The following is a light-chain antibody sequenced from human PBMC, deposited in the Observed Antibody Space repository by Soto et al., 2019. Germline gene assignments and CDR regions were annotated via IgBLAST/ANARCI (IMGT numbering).Light chain of an antibody. V-gene: IGLV1-51*01. CDR3: ATWDSSLSAWL. CDR1: SSNIGNNY. J-gene: IGLJ3*02. Sequence: QSVLTQPPSVSAAPGQKVTISCSGDSSNIGNNYVSWYQQVAGTTPKLLIFDNNKRPSGIPDRFSGSKSGTSATLGIAGLQTGDAADYYCATWDSSLSAWLFGGGTKLTVL. CDR2: DNN.